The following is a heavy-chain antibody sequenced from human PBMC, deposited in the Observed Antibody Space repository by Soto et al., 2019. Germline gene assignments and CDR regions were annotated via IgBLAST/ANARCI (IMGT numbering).Heavy chain of an antibody. CDR1: GGSISSSNW. CDR2: IYHSGST. J-gene: IGHJ5*02. V-gene: IGHV4-4*02. Sequence: QVQLQESGPGLVKPSGTLSLTCAVSGGSISSSNWWSWVRQPPGKGLEWIGEIYHSGSTNYNPSLKSRVTISVDKSKNQFSLKLSSVTAADTAVYYCAMVTNYDFWSGPNWFDPWGQGTLVTVSS. CDR3: AMVTNYDFWSGPNWFDP. D-gene: IGHD3-3*01.